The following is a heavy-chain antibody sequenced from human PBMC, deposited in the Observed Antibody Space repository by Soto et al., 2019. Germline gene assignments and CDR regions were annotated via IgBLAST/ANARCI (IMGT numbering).Heavy chain of an antibody. CDR3: ARTHYDILTGYYNRPIDY. Sequence: VGSLRLSCAASGFTFSSYAMSWVRQAPGKGLEWVSAISGSGGSTYYADSVKGRFTISRDNSKNTLYLQMNSLRAEDTAVYYCARTHYDILTGYYNRPIDYWGQGTLVTVSS. J-gene: IGHJ4*02. CDR2: ISGSGGST. CDR1: GFTFSSYA. V-gene: IGHV3-23*01. D-gene: IGHD3-9*01.